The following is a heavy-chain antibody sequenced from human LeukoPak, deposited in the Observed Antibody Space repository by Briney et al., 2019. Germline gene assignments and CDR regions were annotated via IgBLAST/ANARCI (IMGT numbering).Heavy chain of an antibody. V-gene: IGHV3-23*01. CDR2: VNDRGSGT. CDR3: IMGYYFDY. J-gene: IGHJ4*02. CDR1: GFPFSSYA. Sequence: QPGGSLRLPCAPSGFPFSSYAMNWVRPAPGKGLEWVSGVNDRGSGTYYADSVKGRFTISRDNSKNILNLQMNSLRAEDTAIYYCIMGYYFDYWGQGTLVTVSS.